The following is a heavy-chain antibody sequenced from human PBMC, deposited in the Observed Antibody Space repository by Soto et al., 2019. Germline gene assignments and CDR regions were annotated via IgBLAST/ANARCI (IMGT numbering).Heavy chain of an antibody. J-gene: IGHJ2*01. V-gene: IGHV3-23*01. CDR3: AKGGHFSHYDL. Sequence: ERQLLESGGNLVQPGGSLRLSCAASGLTFGAYAMTWVRQAPGKGLEWVSTISGNGDDPFYADSVRGRFTISRDNFNNIHYLQMDSPRADDTAVYYCAKGGHFSHYDLWGRGTRVTVSS. CDR1: GLTFGAYA. CDR2: ISGNGDDP. D-gene: IGHD3-3*02.